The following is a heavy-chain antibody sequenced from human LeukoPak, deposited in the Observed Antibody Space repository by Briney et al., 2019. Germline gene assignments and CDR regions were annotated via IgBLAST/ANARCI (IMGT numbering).Heavy chain of an antibody. V-gene: IGHV4-4*07. D-gene: IGHD2-2*01. J-gene: IGHJ5*02. CDR1: GGSISSYY. CDR2: IYTSGST. CDR3: ARDVSRVVVGSFDP. Sequence: PSETLSLTCTVSGGSISSYYWSWIRQPAGKGLEWIGRIYTSGSTNYNPSLKSRVTMSVDTSKNQFSLKLSSETAADTAVYYCARDVSRVVVGSFDPWGQGTLVTVSS.